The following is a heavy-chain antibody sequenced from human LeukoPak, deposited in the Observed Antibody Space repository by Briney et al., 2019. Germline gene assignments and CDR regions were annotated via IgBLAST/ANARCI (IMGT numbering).Heavy chain of an antibody. V-gene: IGHV3-30*04. Sequence: GGSLRLSCAASGFTFSTYAMHWARQAPGKGPEWVAVISYDGRNKYYADSVKGRFTISRDNSKNTLYLQMDSLRAEDTAMYYCARSLGGGDWHFDYWGQGTLVTVSS. D-gene: IGHD2-21*01. CDR1: GFTFSTYA. J-gene: IGHJ4*02. CDR3: ARSLGGGDWHFDY. CDR2: ISYDGRNK.